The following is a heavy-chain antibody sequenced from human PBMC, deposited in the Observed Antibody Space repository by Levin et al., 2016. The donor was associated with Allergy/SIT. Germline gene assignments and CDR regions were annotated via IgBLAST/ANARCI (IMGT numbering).Heavy chain of an antibody. Sequence: GGSLRLSCAVSGFTFGTYWMTWVRQAPGKGLEWVANINQDGSRKYYVDSVKGRFTISRDNANNSLYLQLSSLRADDTALYYCARDADCTDGVCFDYWGQGALVTVSS. V-gene: IGHV3-7*01. CDR1: GFTFGTYW. CDR3: ARDADCTDGVCFDY. CDR2: INQDGSRK. J-gene: IGHJ4*02. D-gene: IGHD2-8*01.